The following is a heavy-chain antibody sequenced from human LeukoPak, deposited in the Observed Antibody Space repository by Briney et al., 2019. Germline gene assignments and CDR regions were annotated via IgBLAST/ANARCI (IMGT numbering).Heavy chain of an antibody. V-gene: IGHV3-49*04. D-gene: IGHD3-9*01. CDR1: GFTFGGYG. CDR3: TRVPILTGYVNYFDP. CDR2: IRTKAYGETT. Sequence: GGSLRLSCTASGFTFGGYGMSWVRQAPGKGLEWIGFIRTKAYGETTEHAASVKGRFTFSRDDSKSIAYLEMNSLKTEDTAVYYCTRVPILTGYVNYFDPWGQGTLVTVSS. J-gene: IGHJ5*02.